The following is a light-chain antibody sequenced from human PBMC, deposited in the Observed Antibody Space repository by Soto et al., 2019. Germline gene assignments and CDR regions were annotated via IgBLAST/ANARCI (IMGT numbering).Light chain of an antibody. V-gene: IGLV2-14*01. J-gene: IGLJ1*01. CDR1: SGDIGSYNR. CDR2: EVT. Sequence: QSALTQPASVSGSPGQSITISCTGTSGDIGSYNRVSWYQHHPGKAPQLIIYEVTDRPSGVSNRFSGSKSGNTASLTISGLQAEDEAEYYCSSYTNINTRACVFGTGTKLTVL. CDR3: SSYTNINTRACV.